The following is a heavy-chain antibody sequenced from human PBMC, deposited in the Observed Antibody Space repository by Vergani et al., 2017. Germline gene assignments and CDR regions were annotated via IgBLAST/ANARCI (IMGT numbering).Heavy chain of an antibody. V-gene: IGHV4-39*01. CDR2: IYNSGNG. J-gene: IGHJ2*01. D-gene: IGHD3-16*01. CDR3: ASGKYYSDITSHFRGRYFDV. Sequence: QMQLQESGPGLVKASETLSLTCTVSGDSIISRSYYWGWLRQPPGKGLEWIGSIYNSGNGDSSSSLKSRVPISADTSKNQFSLRLTPVTAADTAVYYGASGKYYSDITSHFRGRYFDVWGRGTLVTVPS. CDR1: GDSIISRSYY.